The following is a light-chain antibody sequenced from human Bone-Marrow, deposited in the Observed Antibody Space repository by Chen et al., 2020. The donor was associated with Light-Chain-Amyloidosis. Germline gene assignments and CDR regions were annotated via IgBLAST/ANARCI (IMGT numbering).Light chain of an antibody. V-gene: IGLV2-14*01. CDR1: SSDVGGDNH. Sequence: QSALTPPAAVCGSPRQSITIPLTGTSSDVGGDNHVSWYQQHPDKAPKLMIYEVTNRPSWVPVRFSGSKSDNTASLTISGLQAEDEADYFCSSYTITNTLVFGSGTRVTVL. CDR3: SSYTITNTLV. CDR2: EVT. J-gene: IGLJ1*01.